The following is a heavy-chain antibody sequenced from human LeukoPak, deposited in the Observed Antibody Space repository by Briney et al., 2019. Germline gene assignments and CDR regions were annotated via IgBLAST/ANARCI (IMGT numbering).Heavy chain of an antibody. CDR3: ARVPRYYYDSSGYSPYYYYYMDV. CDR1: GGSFSGYY. V-gene: IGHV4-34*01. CDR2: INHSGST. J-gene: IGHJ6*03. Sequence: SETLSLTCAVYGGSFSGYYWSWIRQPPGKGLEWIGEINHSGSTNYNPSLKSRVTISVDTSKNKFSLKLSSVTAADTAVYYCARVPRYYYDSSGYSPYYYYYMDVWGKGTTVTISS. D-gene: IGHD3-22*01.